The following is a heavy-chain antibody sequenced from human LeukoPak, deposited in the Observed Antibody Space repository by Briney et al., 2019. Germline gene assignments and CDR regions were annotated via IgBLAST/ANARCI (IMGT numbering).Heavy chain of an antibody. CDR2: IYYSGSI. J-gene: IGHJ1*01. V-gene: IGHV4-39*07. CDR3: ARVYYDSSGYSYFQH. D-gene: IGHD3-22*01. CDR1: GGSISSSSYY. Sequence: SETLSLTCTVSGGSISSSSYYWGWIRQPPGKGLEWIGSIYYSGSIYYNPSLKSRVTISVDTSKNQFSLKLSSVTAADTAVYYCARVYYDSSGYSYFQHWGQGTLVTVSS.